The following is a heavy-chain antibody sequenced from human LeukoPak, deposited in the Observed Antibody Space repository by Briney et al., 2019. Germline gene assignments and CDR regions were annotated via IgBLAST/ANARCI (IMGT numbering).Heavy chain of an antibody. J-gene: IGHJ4*02. CDR1: GFTFSSYS. Sequence: GGSLRLSCAASGFTFSSYSMNWVRQAPGKGLEWVSSISSSSSYIYYADSVKGRFTISRDNAKNSPYLQMNSLRAEDTAVYYCARGRGQLVLNYFDYWGQGTLVTVSS. CDR2: ISSSSSYI. V-gene: IGHV3-21*01. CDR3: ARGRGQLVLNYFDY. D-gene: IGHD6-13*01.